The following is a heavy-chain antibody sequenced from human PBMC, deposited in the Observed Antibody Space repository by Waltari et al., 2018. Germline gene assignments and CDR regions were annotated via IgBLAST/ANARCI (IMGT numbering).Heavy chain of an antibody. CDR2: IYYSGST. D-gene: IGHD3-22*01. J-gene: IGHJ4*02. V-gene: IGHV4-59*11. CDR1: GGSISSHY. CDR3: AREVDDSSGYDYYFDY. Sequence: QVQLQESGPGLVKPSETLSLTCTVSGGSISSHYWSWIRQPPGKGLEWIGYIYYSGSTNYNPSLKSRVTISVDTSKNQFSLKLSSVTAADTAVYYCAREVDDSSGYDYYFDYWGQGTLVTVSS.